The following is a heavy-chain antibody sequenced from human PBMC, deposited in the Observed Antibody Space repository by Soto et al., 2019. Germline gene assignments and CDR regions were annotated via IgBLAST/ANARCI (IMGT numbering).Heavy chain of an antibody. V-gene: IGHV4-34*01. D-gene: IGHD7-27*01. CDR1: GGSFSGYY. CDR2: INHSGST. Sequence: SETLSLTCAVYGGSFSGYYWSWIRQPPGKGLEWIGEINHSGSTNYNPSLKSRVTISVDTSKNQFSLKLSSVTAADTAVYHCARLVTGDRTAAFDIWGQGTMVTVSS. J-gene: IGHJ3*02. CDR3: ARLVTGDRTAAFDI.